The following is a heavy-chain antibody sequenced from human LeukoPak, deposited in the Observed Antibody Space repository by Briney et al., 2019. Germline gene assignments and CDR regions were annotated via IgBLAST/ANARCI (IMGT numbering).Heavy chain of an antibody. CDR2: ISSSSSYI. J-gene: IGHJ4*02. V-gene: IGHV3-21*01. CDR1: GLTFSSYS. Sequence: GGSLRLSCAASGLTFSSYSMNWVRQAPGKGLEWVSSISSSSSYIYYADSVKGRFTISRDNAKNSLYLQMNSLRAEDTAVYYCARVQYYDFWSGCYSLRSFDYWGQGTLVTVSS. CDR3: ARVQYYDFWSGCYSLRSFDY. D-gene: IGHD3-3*01.